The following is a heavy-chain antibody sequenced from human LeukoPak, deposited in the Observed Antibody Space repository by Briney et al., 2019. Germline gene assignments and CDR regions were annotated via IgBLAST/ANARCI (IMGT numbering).Heavy chain of an antibody. D-gene: IGHD5-18*01. CDR1: GGSISSAAYY. V-gene: IGHV4-31*03. CDR3: ARDRGYSYGVDS. Sequence: SETLSLTCTVSGGSISSAAYYWNWIRQHPGNGLEWIGYIYHSGITNYNPSLKSRVTISVDTSKNQFSLKLSSVTAADTAVYYCARDRGYSYGVDSWGQGTLVTVSS. CDR2: IYHSGIT. J-gene: IGHJ4*02.